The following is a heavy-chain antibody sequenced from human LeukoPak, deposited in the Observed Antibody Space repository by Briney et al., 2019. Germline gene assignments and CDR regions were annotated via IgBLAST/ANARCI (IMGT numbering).Heavy chain of an antibody. V-gene: IGHV4-59*08. Sequence: PSETLSLTCTVSGGSITSYYWTWIRQPPGKGLEWIGFIYGDGSTKCNPSLKSRVTMSVDTSKNQFSLKLYSVTAADTAVYFCARSGPYYYHYLDVWGKGTTVTVSS. CDR1: GGSITSYY. D-gene: IGHD3-10*01. J-gene: IGHJ6*03. CDR2: IYGDGST. CDR3: ARSGPYYYHYLDV.